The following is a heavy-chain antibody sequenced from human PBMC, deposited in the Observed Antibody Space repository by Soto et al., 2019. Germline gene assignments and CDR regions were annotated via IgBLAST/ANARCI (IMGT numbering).Heavy chain of an antibody. CDR1: GGSISSYY. V-gene: IGHV4-59*01. J-gene: IGHJ3*02. CDR2: IYYSGST. Sequence: SETLSLTCTVSGGSISSYYWSWIRQPPGKGLEWIGYIYYSGSTNYNPSLKSRVTISVDTSKNQFSLKLSAVTAADTAVYYCARGYCSGGSCHDDFDIWGQGTMVTVSS. D-gene: IGHD2-15*01. CDR3: ARGYCSGGSCHDDFDI.